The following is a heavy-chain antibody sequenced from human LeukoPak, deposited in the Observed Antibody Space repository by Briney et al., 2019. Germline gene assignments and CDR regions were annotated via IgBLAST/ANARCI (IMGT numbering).Heavy chain of an antibody. V-gene: IGHV4-38-2*02. D-gene: IGHD3-3*01. Sequence: SETLSLTCAVSGYSISSGYYWGWIRQPPGKGLEWIGSIYHSGRTYYNPSLKSRVTISVDTYKNQFSLKLSSVTAADTAVYYCARETYYDSWSGYYSQPPIYYYYYYYMDVWGKGTTVTVSS. J-gene: IGHJ6*03. CDR3: ARETYYDSWSGYYSQPPIYYYYYYYMDV. CDR2: IYHSGRT. CDR1: GYSISSGYY.